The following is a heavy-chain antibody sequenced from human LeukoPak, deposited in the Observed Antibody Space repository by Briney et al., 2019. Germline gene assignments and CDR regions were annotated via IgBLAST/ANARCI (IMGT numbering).Heavy chain of an antibody. CDR2: IRYDGSNK. CDR3: ARGRSYAFDI. V-gene: IGHV3-30*02. CDR1: GFTFSSYG. J-gene: IGHJ3*02. Sequence: GGSLRLSCAAPGFTFSSYGMHWVRQAPGKGLEWVAFIRYDGSNKYYADSVKGRFTISRDNSKNTLYLQMNSLRAEDTAVYYCARGRSYAFDIWGQGTMVTVSS. D-gene: IGHD3-16*02.